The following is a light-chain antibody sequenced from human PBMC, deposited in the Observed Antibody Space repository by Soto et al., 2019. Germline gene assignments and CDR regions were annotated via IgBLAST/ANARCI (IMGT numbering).Light chain of an antibody. V-gene: IGLV2-14*01. J-gene: IGLJ1*01. Sequence: QSALTQPASVSGSPGQSITISCTGTSSDVGGYNYVSWYQQHQGKAPKLMIYDVSNRPSGVSNRFSGSKSGNTASLTISGLQAGDEADYYCSSYTSSSTLLYVFGTGTKVTVL. CDR3: SSYTSSSTLLYV. CDR2: DVS. CDR1: SSDVGGYNY.